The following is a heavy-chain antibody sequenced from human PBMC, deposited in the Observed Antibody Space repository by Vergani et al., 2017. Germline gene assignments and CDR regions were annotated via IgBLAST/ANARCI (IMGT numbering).Heavy chain of an antibody. J-gene: IGHJ4*02. V-gene: IGHV4-59*01. CDR2: IYYSGST. CDR3: ARLGSVAGTQEFYFDY. Sequence: QVQLQESGPGLVKPSETLSLTCTVSGGSISSYYWSWIRQPPGKGLEWIGYIYYSGSTNYNPSLKSRVTISVDTSKNQFSLKLSSVTAADTAFYYCARLGSVAGTQEFYFDYWGQGTLVTVSS. CDR1: GGSISSYY. D-gene: IGHD6-19*01.